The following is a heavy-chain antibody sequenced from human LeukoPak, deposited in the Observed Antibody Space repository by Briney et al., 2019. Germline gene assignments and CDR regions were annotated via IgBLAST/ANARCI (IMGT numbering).Heavy chain of an antibody. D-gene: IGHD3-10*01. Sequence: ASVKVSCKASGYTFTSYGISWVRQAPGQGLEWMGWISAYNGNTNYAQKLQGRVTMTTDTSTSTVYMELSSLRSADTAVYYCARGTTYYYGSGSYRSAFDIWGQGTMVTVSS. V-gene: IGHV1-18*01. CDR3: ARGTTYYYGSGSYRSAFDI. CDR2: ISAYNGNT. CDR1: GYTFTSYG. J-gene: IGHJ3*02.